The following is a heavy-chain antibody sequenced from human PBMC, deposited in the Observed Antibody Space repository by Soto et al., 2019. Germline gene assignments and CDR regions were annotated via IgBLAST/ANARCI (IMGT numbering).Heavy chain of an antibody. V-gene: IGHV4-28*01. J-gene: IGHJ6*02. CDR3: AVSRDGYSMDV. CDR2: ISPSGST. D-gene: IGHD2-2*01. CDR1: GYSISSSNW. Sequence: SETLSLTCAVSGYSISSSNWWGWIRQPPGKGLEWIGYISPSGSTYYNPSLKSRVTISVDRSKDQFSLKLSSVTAADTAVYYCAVSRDGYSMDVWGQGTTVTVSS.